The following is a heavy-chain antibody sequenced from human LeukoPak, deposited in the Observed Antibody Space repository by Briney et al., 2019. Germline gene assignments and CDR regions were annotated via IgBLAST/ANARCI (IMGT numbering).Heavy chain of an antibody. J-gene: IGHJ4*02. D-gene: IGHD1-26*01. CDR1: GFTFNNYA. CDR2: ISSGGST. V-gene: IGHV3-23*01. CDR3: AKDTYSTSPYYFDY. Sequence: PGGSLRLSCAAAGFTFNNYAMSWVRQAPGKGLKWVSGISSGGSTYYADCVKGRFTISRDNSKNTLYLQMNSLRAEDTAVYYCAKDTYSTSPYYFDYWGQGTLVTVSS.